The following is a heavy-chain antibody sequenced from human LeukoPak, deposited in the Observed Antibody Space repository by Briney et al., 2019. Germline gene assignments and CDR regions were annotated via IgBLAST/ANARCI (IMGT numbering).Heavy chain of an antibody. CDR3: ASLAGSGSPYAPYYYYYGMDV. CDR1: GDSFTSVTDY. Sequence: SETLSLTCTVSGDSFTSVTDYWAWIRQPPGKGLEWIASGDYSGGTYYNPSLESRVAISADMSKNQISLKLTPVTGADTAVYYCASLAGSGSPYAPYYYYYGMDVWGQGTTVTVSS. D-gene: IGHD3-10*01. CDR2: GDYSGGT. V-gene: IGHV4-39*07. J-gene: IGHJ6*02.